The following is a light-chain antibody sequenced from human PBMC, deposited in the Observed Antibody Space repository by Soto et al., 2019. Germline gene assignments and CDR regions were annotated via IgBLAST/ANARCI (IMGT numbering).Light chain of an antibody. CDR3: QHSYSPPYT. CDR1: KSISSF. J-gene: IGKJ2*01. CDR2: AAS. Sequence: DIQMTQSPSSLSASVGDRVTITCLASKSISSFLNWYQQKLGKTPKLLIYAASSLQSGVPSRFSGSGSGTDSTLTISSLPPEDFSNSFCQHSYSPPYTFGQGTKLEIK. V-gene: IGKV1-39*01.